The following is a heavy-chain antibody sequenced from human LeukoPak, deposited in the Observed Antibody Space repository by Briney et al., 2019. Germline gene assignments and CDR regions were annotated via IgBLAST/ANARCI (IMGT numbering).Heavy chain of an antibody. J-gene: IGHJ4*02. CDR2: ISGSGGST. V-gene: IGHV3-23*01. CDR3: VKDAQYYYDSSGYDYFDY. Sequence: GGSLRLSCAASGLTFSSYGMSWVRQAPGKGLEWVSGISGSGGSTYYADSVKGRFTFSRDNSKNTLYLQMNSLRAEDTAVYYCVKDAQYYYDSSGYDYFDYWGQGTLVTVSS. D-gene: IGHD3-22*01. CDR1: GLTFSSYG.